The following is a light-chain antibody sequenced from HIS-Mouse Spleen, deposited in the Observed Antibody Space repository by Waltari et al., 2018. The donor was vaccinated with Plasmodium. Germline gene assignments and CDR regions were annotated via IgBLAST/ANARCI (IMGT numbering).Light chain of an antibody. Sequence: EIVMTQSPATLSVSPGERATPSCRASQSVSSNLGWYQQKPGQAPRLLSYGASTRVTGIPARFSGSGSGTEFTLTISSLQSEDFAVYYRQQYNNWSFTFGPGTKVDIK. CDR2: GAS. J-gene: IGKJ3*01. CDR3: QQYNNWSFT. V-gene: IGKV3-15*01. CDR1: QSVSSN.